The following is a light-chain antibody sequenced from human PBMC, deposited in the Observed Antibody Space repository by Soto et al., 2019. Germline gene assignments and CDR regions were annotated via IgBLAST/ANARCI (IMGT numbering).Light chain of an antibody. CDR1: QSVSSTY. CDR3: HQYNDSPRT. Sequence: EIVLTQSPGTLSLSPGERATLSCRASQSVSSTYLAWYQQKPGQAPRRLIYGASSRATGIPDRFSGSGSGTDVTLTISRLEPEDFAVYYCHQYNDSPRTFGQGTKVEIK. V-gene: IGKV3-20*01. CDR2: GAS. J-gene: IGKJ1*01.